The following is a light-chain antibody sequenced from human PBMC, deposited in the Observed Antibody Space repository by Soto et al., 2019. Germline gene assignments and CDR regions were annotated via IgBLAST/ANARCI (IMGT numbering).Light chain of an antibody. J-gene: IGKJ1*01. Sequence: DIQMTQSPSSLSASVGDRVTITCRASQSISTYLNWYQQKPGKAPKLLIYAASSLQSGVPSGFSGSGSGTDFTLTISNLQPEDFATYFCQQTYITPWTFGQGTQVEIK. CDR3: QQTYITPWT. CDR2: AAS. CDR1: QSISTY. V-gene: IGKV1-39*01.